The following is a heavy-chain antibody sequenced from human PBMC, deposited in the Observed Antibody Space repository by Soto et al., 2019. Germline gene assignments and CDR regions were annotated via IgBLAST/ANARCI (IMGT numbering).Heavy chain of an antibody. V-gene: IGHV3-30-3*01. CDR3: AREQGLGTNRHDAFDI. J-gene: IGHJ3*02. D-gene: IGHD7-27*01. CDR1: GFTFSSYA. Sequence: GGSLRLSCAASGFTFSSYAMHWVRQAPGKGLEWVAVISYDGSNKYYADSVKGRLTISRDNSKNTLYLQMNSLRAEDTAVYYCAREQGLGTNRHDAFDIWGQGTMVTVSS. CDR2: ISYDGSNK.